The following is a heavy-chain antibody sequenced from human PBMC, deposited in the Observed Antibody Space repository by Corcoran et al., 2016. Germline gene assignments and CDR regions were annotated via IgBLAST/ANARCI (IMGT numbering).Heavy chain of an antibody. V-gene: IGHV1-69*01. J-gene: IGHJ4*02. CDR1: GGTFSSYA. D-gene: IGHD1-26*01. CDR2: IIPIFGTA. Sequence: QVRLVQSGAEVKKPGSSVKVSCKASGGTFSSYAISWVRQAPGQGLEWMGGIIPIFGTANYAQKFQGRVTITADESTSTAYMELSSLRSEDTAVYYCAGSPAVGATTYTYFDYWGQGTLVTVSS. CDR3: AGSPAVGATTYTYFDY.